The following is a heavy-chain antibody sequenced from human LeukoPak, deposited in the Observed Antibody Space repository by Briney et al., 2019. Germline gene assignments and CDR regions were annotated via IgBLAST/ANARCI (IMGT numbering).Heavy chain of an antibody. CDR3: AREYCSCGSCYSDAFDI. CDR1: GFTFSDYY. V-gene: IGHV3-11*05. CDR2: ISSSSSYT. Sequence: GGSLRPFCAASGFTFSDYYMSWIRQAPGKGLEWVSYISSSSSYTNYADSVKGRFTISRDNAKNSLYLQMNSLRAEDTAVYYCAREYCSCGSCYSDAFDIWGQGTMVSVSS. J-gene: IGHJ3*02. D-gene: IGHD2-15*01.